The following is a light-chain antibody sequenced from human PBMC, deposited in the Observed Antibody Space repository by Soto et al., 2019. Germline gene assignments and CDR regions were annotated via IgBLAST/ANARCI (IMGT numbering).Light chain of an antibody. CDR2: GAS. J-gene: IGKJ5*01. Sequence: EIVMTQSPPTLCVSPGERAALSCRASQSISSNLAWYQQKPGQAPRLLIYGASTRATGIPARFSGSGSGTEFTLTISSLQSEDFAVYYCQQYNNWPAITFGQGTRLEIK. CDR1: QSISSN. CDR3: QQYNNWPAIT. V-gene: IGKV3D-15*01.